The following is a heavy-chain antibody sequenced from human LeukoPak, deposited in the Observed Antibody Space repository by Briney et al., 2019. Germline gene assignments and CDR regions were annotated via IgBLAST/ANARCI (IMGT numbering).Heavy chain of an antibody. V-gene: IGHV1-24*01. CDR1: GYTLTELS. CDR3: FHWSFGGFLEWLG. D-gene: IGHD3-3*01. CDR2: FNPEDGAT. Sequence: ASVKLSCKVSGYTLTELSMHWVRQAPGKGLVWVGGFNPEDGATIYAQNFQGRVTMSEDTSTDTAYMELSSLRSEGTAVYYCFHWSFGGFLEWLGWGQGTLVTVSA. J-gene: IGHJ4*02.